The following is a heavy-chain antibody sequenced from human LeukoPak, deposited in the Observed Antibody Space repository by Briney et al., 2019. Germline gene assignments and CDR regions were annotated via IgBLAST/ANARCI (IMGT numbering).Heavy chain of an antibody. CDR3: ARLSLPQYYYDSSGYYGNFQH. CDR2: IYHSGGT. Sequence: KPSETLSLTCAVYGGSFSGYYWSWIRQPPGKGLEWIGEIYHSGGTYYNPSLKSRVTMSVDTSKNQFSLKLSSVTAADTAVYYCARLSLPQYYYDSSGYYGNFQHWGQGTLSPSPQ. CDR1: GGSFSGYY. J-gene: IGHJ1*01. V-gene: IGHV4-34*01. D-gene: IGHD3-22*01.